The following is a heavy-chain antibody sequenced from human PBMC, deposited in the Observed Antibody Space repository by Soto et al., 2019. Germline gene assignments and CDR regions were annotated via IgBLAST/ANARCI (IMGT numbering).Heavy chain of an antibody. CDR3: ARERTGTRGGDY. J-gene: IGHJ4*02. CDR2: INPSGGNT. Sequence: ASVKVSCKASGYTFTSYYMHWVRQAPGQGLEWMGIINPSGGNTGYAQKFQGRVTMTMNTSISTAYMELSSLRSEDTAVYYCARERTGTRGGDYWGQGTLVTVSS. V-gene: IGHV1-46*01. D-gene: IGHD1-1*01. CDR1: GYTFTSYY.